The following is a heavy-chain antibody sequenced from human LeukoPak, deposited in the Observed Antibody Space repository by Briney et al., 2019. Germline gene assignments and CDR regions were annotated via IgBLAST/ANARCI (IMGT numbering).Heavy chain of an antibody. CDR2: INPTSGRT. J-gene: IGHJ3*02. CDR1: TYIFNRYY. D-gene: IGHD3-10*01. CDR3: ASGGEFRGSAFDI. V-gene: IGHV1-46*02. Sequence: ASVKVSCKASTYIFNRYYIHWVRQAPGRGLEWMGIINPTSGRTSYAQNFQARVTMTRDMSTNTMYMDLSSLKSEDTAVYYCASGGEFRGSAFDIWGQGTTVIVSS.